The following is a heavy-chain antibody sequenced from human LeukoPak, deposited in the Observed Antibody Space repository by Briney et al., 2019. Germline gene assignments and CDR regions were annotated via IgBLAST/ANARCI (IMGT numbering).Heavy chain of an antibody. V-gene: IGHV1-2*02. D-gene: IGHD3-22*01. J-gene: IGHJ3*02. CDR2: INPNSGGT. CDR1: AYTFTGYY. Sequence: ASVKVACKASAYTFTGYYMVWVRQAPAQGLEWMGWINPNSGGTNYAQKFQGRVTMTRDTSISTAYMELSRLRSDDTAVYYCARGGLLYYYDSSGYYYDAFDIWGQGTMVTVSS. CDR3: ARGGLLYYYDSSGYYYDAFDI.